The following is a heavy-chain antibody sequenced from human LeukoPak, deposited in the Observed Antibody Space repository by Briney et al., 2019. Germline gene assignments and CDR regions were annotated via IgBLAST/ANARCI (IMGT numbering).Heavy chain of an antibody. Sequence: GRSLRLSCAVSGITLSSYAMSWVRQAPGKGLEWVSGISGSGGSTYYADSVKGRFTIYRDNLKNTLYLQMNSLRAEDTAVYYCAKKWGGEGATLEHYWGQGTLVTVSS. CDR2: ISGSGGST. J-gene: IGHJ4*02. CDR1: GITLSSYA. V-gene: IGHV3-23*01. CDR3: AKKWGGEGATLEHY. D-gene: IGHD1-26*01.